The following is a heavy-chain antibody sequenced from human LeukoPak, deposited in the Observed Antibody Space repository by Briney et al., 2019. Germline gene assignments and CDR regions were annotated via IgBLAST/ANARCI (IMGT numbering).Heavy chain of an antibody. CDR2: ISAYNGNT. CDR3: ARDWNGITMVRGVTNWFDP. Sequence: ASVKVSCKASGYTFTSYGISWVRQAPGQGLEWMGWISAYNGNTNYAQKLQGRVTMTTDTSTSTAYMELRSLRSDDTAVYYCARDWNGITMVRGVTNWFDPWGQGALVTVSS. CDR1: GYTFTSYG. D-gene: IGHD3-10*01. V-gene: IGHV1-18*01. J-gene: IGHJ5*02.